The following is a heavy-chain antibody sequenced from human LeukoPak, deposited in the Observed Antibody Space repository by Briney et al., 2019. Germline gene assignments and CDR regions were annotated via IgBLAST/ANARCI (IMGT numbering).Heavy chain of an antibody. CDR1: GFTFDDYA. J-gene: IGHJ4*02. CDR2: ISWNSGSI. V-gene: IGHV3-9*03. Sequence: TGGSLRLSCAASGFTFDDYAMHWVRQSPGKGLEWVSGISWNSGSIGYGDSVKGRFTISRDNAKNSLFLQMNSLRAEDMALYYCAKGADYDFWSVLGYWGQGTLVTVSS. CDR3: AKGADYDFWSVLGY. D-gene: IGHD3-3*01.